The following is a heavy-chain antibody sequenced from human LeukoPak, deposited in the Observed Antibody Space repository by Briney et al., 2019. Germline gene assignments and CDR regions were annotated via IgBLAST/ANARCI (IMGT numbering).Heavy chain of an antibody. CDR1: GFTFSSYA. V-gene: IGHV3-23*01. CDR3: AKLGGTYYYGD. Sequence: GGSLRLSCAASGFTFSSYAMSWVRQARGKGLEWVSAISGSGGSTYYADSVKGRFTISRDNPKNTLYLQMNSLRAEDTAVYYCAKLGGTYYYGDWGQGTLVTVSS. CDR2: ISGSGGST. D-gene: IGHD3-10*01. J-gene: IGHJ4*02.